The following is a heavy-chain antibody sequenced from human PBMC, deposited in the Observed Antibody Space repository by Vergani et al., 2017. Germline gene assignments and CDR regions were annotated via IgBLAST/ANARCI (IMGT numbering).Heavy chain of an antibody. CDR2: ISSSGSTI. CDR1: GFTFSSYA. J-gene: IGHJ4*02. V-gene: IGHV3-48*04. CDR3: ATSLVYSSSWYLGYDY. Sequence: EVQLLESGGGLVQPGGSLRLSCAASGFTFSSYAMSWVRQAPGKGLEWVSYISSSGSTIYYADSVKGRCTISRDNAKNSLYLQMNSLRAEDTAVYYCATSLVYSSSWYLGYDYWGQGTLVTVSS. D-gene: IGHD6-13*01.